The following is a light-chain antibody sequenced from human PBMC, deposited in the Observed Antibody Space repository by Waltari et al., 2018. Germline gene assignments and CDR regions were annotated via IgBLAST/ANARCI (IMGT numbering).Light chain of an antibody. CDR2: WAS. V-gene: IGKV4-1*01. Sequence: DIVMTQSPDSLAVSLGERATINCKSSQSGLYSSTNKNYLVWYQQKPGQPPKLLIYWASTRESGVPDRFSGSGSGTDFTLTISSLQAEDVAVYYCQQYYSTPRTFGQGTKVEIK. CDR1: QSGLYSSTNKNY. CDR3: QQYYSTPRT. J-gene: IGKJ1*01.